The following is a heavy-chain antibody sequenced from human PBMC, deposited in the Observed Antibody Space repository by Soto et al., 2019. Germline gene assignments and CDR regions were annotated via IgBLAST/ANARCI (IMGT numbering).Heavy chain of an antibody. Sequence: VKVSCKASXYTFTSYGIXXXRQAPGQGLEWMGWISAYNGNTNYAQKLQGRVTMTTDTSTSTAYKELRSLRSDDTAVYYCARDQDDFWSGYYTAPSDYWGQGTLVTVSS. CDR2: ISAYNGNT. CDR1: XYTFTSYG. CDR3: ARDQDDFWSGYYTAPSDY. V-gene: IGHV1-18*01. D-gene: IGHD3-3*01. J-gene: IGHJ4*02.